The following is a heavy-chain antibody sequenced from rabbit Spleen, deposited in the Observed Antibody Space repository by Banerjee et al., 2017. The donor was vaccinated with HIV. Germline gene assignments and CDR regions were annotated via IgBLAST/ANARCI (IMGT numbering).Heavy chain of an antibody. D-gene: IGHD8-1*01. J-gene: IGHJ6*01. CDR2: ITSGNGDS. Sequence: QSLEESGGDLVKPGASLTLTCTASGFSFIISYWCSWLRPAPGKGLEWIGCITSGNGDSAYAGWAKGRFTISKTASTTVTLQITSLTAADAAAYFCARDSGGSFTSCGMGLWGPGTLVTVS. CDR3: ARDSGGSFTSCGMGL. V-gene: IGHV1S40*01. CDR1: GFSFIISYW.